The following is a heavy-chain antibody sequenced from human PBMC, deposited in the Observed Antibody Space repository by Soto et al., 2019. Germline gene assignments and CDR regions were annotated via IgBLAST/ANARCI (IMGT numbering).Heavy chain of an antibody. D-gene: IGHD4-17*01. J-gene: IGHJ4*02. CDR1: DASISSYY. CDR3: ARRYGGYFDY. V-gene: IGHV4-59*01. CDR2: IYYSGST. Sequence: SETLSLTCTVADASISSYYWSWIRQPPEKGLEWIWYIYYSGSTNYNPSLKSRVTITVDTSKTPFSLKLSSVTVADTAVYYCARRYGGYFDYWGQGTLVTVSS.